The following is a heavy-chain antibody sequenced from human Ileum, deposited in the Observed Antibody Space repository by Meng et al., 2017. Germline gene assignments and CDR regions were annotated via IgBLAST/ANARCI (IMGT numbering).Heavy chain of an antibody. D-gene: IGHD1-1*01. CDR1: GYTFRNYP. V-gene: IGHV1-3*01. Sequence: QVQLVQSGAEVKKVGASVKVSCTASGYTFRNYPLHWVRQAPGQRPEWMGWINAGNGNIKISQKFQGRITITSDTSATAYMELSSLRSEDTAVYFCARENDSWNYFDYWGQGSLVTVSS. J-gene: IGHJ4*02. CDR2: INAGNGNI. CDR3: ARENDSWNYFDY.